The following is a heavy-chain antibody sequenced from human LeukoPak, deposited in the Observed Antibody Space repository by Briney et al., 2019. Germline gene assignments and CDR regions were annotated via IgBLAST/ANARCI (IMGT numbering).Heavy chain of an antibody. D-gene: IGHD1/OR15-1a*01. J-gene: IGHJ4*02. CDR3: ARWNTSHWYSFFDS. CDR1: GGSISNYY. CDR2: IYYSGST. Sequence: SETLSLTCSVSGGSISNYYWSWIRQPPGKGLEWIGYIYYSGSTKYNSSLKSRVTISVQTSNNQFSLKLSSVTAADTAVYYCARWNTSHWYSFFDSWGQGTLVTVSS. V-gene: IGHV4-59*01.